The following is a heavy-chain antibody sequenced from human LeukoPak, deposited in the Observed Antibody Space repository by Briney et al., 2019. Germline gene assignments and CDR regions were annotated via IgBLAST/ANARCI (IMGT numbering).Heavy chain of an antibody. CDR1: GFTFSDYY. Sequence: GGSLRLSCAASGFTFSDYYMTWIRQAPGKGLEWVSYITRSGSTIYYADSVKGRFTSSRDNDKNSLYLQMNSLRLEDTAVYYCARGPVSPGWFDPWGQGTLVTVSS. CDR3: ARGPVSPGWFDP. J-gene: IGHJ5*02. V-gene: IGHV3-11*04. CDR2: ITRSGSTI.